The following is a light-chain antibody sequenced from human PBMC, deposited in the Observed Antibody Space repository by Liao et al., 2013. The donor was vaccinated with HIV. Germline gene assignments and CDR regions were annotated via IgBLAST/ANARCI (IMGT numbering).Light chain of an antibody. J-gene: IGLJ2*01. CDR3: QAWDSSTHVV. Sequence: SYELTQPPSVSVAPGKTARITCGGDNIGTKSVHWYQQKPGQAPVVVIYYDTDRPSGIPERFSGSNSGNTATLTISGTQAMDEADYYCQAWDSSTHVVFGGGTKLTVL. CDR1: NIGTKS. V-gene: IGLV3-21*01. CDR2: YDT.